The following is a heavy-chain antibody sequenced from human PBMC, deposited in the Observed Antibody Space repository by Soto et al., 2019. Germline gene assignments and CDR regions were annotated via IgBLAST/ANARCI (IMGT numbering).Heavy chain of an antibody. D-gene: IGHD3-10*01. CDR3: ARDPYYGSGSYYRGRSYFDY. CDR1: GGSISSYY. V-gene: IGHV4-59*01. J-gene: IGHJ4*02. Sequence: SETLSLTCTVSGGSISSYYWSWIRQPPGKGLEWIGYIYYSGSTNYNPSLKSRVTISVDTSKNQFSLKLSSVTAADTAVYYCARDPYYGSGSYYRGRSYFDYWGQGTLVTVSS. CDR2: IYYSGST.